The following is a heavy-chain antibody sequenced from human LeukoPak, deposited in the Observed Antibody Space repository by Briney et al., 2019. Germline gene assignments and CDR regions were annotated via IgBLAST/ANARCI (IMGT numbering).Heavy chain of an antibody. Sequence: PGESLKISCKGSGYSFTSYWSGWVRQMPGRGLEWMGIIYPDDSDTRYSPSFQGQVTISADNSTGTAYLQWGSLKASDTAKYYCARGVVVVAAAHDAFDVWGQGTMVTVSS. J-gene: IGHJ3*01. CDR1: GYSFTSYW. V-gene: IGHV5-51*01. D-gene: IGHD2-15*01. CDR3: ARGVVVVAAAHDAFDV. CDR2: IYPDDSDT.